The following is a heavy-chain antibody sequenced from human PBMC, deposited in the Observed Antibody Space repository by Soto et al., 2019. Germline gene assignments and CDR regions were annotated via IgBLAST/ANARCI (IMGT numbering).Heavy chain of an antibody. CDR3: ARDGVRAARPPLEAFDI. J-gene: IGHJ3*02. Sequence: LRLSGGASGLTFSSAVMHWVRLAPGKGLEWVAVISYDGSNKYYADSLKGRFTISRDNSKNTLYLQMNSLRSEDTAVYYCARDGVRAARPPLEAFDIWGQGT. V-gene: IGHV3-30-3*01. CDR1: GLTFSSAV. D-gene: IGHD6-6*01. CDR2: ISYDGSNK.